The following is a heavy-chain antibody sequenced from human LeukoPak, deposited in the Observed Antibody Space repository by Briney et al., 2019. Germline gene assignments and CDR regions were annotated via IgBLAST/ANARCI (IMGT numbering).Heavy chain of an antibody. Sequence: GASVKVSCKASGYTFTGYHMHWVRQAPGQGLEWMGWINPNSGGTNYAQKFQGRVTMTRDTSISTAYMELSRLRSDDPAVYYCARYSSGWEDAFDIWGQGTMVTVSS. CDR1: GYTFTGYH. D-gene: IGHD6-19*01. CDR2: INPNSGGT. CDR3: ARYSSGWEDAFDI. V-gene: IGHV1-2*02. J-gene: IGHJ3*02.